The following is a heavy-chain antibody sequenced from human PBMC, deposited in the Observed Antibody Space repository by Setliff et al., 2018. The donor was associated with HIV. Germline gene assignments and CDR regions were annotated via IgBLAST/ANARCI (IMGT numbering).Heavy chain of an antibody. D-gene: IGHD2-2*01. CDR2: IYHSGST. Sequence: SETLSLTCAVSGFSISTNYYWGWIRQPPGKGLGWIGSIYHSGSTYYNPSLKSRVTISVDTSKNQFSLELSSVTAADTAIFYCARHSGGDQLLREFDYWGQGTLVTVSS. V-gene: IGHV4-38-2*01. J-gene: IGHJ4*02. CDR3: ARHSGGDQLLREFDY. CDR1: GFSISTNYY.